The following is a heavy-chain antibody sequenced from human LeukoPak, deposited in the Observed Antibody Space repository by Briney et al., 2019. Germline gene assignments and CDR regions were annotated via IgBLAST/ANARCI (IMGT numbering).Heavy chain of an antibody. V-gene: IGHV3-7*03. Sequence: GGSLRLSCAVSGFNFPKFWMSWVRQAPGRGLEWVANTQPEGNEKFYVESVKGRITISRDNTKDLLFLQMNDLRVEDTGVYYCARGDAFSGDHWGQGTQVTVST. CDR1: GFNFPKFW. CDR2: TQPEGNEK. CDR3: ARGDAFSGDH. D-gene: IGHD3-16*01. J-gene: IGHJ4*02.